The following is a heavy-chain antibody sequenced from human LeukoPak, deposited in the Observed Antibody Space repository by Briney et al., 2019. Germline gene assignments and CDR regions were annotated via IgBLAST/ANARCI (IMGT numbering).Heavy chain of an antibody. D-gene: IGHD5-24*01. CDR2: ISGSGGTT. V-gene: IGHV3-23*01. CDR1: GFTFSNYA. Sequence: GGSLRLSCAASGFTFSNYAMNWVRQAPGKGLEWVSTISGSGGTTYYADSVKGRFTISRDSSKNTLYLQMNSLRAEDTAAYYCAKGRRDGHNFDFDYWGQGTLVTVSS. J-gene: IGHJ4*02. CDR3: AKGRRDGHNFDFDY.